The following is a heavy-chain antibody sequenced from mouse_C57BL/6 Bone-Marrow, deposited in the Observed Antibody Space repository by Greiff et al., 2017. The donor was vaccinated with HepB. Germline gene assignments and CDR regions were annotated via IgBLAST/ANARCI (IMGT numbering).Heavy chain of an antibody. D-gene: IGHD2-5*01. Sequence: EVQLQQSGAELVRPGASVKLSCTASGFNIKDDYMHWVKQRPEQGLEWIGWIDPENGDTEYASKFQGKATITADTSSNTAYLQLSSLTSEDTAVYDCTTRSNPCDYWGQGTTLTVSS. CDR1: GFNIKDDY. CDR2: IDPENGDT. J-gene: IGHJ2*01. V-gene: IGHV14-4*01. CDR3: TTRSNPCDY.